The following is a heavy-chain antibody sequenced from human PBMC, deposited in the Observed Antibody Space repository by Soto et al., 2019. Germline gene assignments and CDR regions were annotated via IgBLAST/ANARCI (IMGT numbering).Heavy chain of an antibody. CDR3: ARYYGDYVVSAFDI. CDR1: GFTFSSCA. V-gene: IGHV3-23*01. J-gene: IGHJ3*02. D-gene: IGHD4-17*01. CDR2: ISGSGGST. Sequence: GGSLRLSCAASGFTFSSCAMSWVRQAPGKGLEWVSAISGSGGSTYYADSVEGRFTISRDNSKNTLYLQMNSLRAEDTAVYYCARYYGDYVVSAFDIWGQGTMVTVSS.